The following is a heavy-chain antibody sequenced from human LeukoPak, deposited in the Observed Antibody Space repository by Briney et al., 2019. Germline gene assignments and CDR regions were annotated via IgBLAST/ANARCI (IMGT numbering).Heavy chain of an antibody. Sequence: GGSLRLSCAASVFTFSSYEMNWVRQAPGKGLEGVSYISIRGSTIYYADSVQGRFTISRDNAKTSLYLQMNSLRAEDTAVYYCARSLFYDISGWGHWGQGTLVTVSS. CDR1: VFTFSSYE. CDR3: ARSLFYDISGWGH. V-gene: IGHV3-48*03. CDR2: ISIRGSTI. J-gene: IGHJ4*02. D-gene: IGHD3-22*01.